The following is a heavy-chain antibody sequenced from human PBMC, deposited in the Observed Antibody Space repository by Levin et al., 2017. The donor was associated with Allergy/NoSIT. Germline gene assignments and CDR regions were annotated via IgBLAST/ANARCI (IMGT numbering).Heavy chain of an antibody. J-gene: IGHJ2*01. V-gene: IGHV4-34*01. CDR2: INHSGST. CDR3: ARVRGVFRHGSFDL. D-gene: IGHD3-10*01. Sequence: TSETLSLTSAVSGGALTGYYWSWIRQSPGKGLEWIAEINHSGSTNYNPSLRSRLAISADMSKNQFSLNLTSVTAADTAIYYCARVRGVFRHGSFDLWGRGTVVSVSS. CDR1: GGALTGYY.